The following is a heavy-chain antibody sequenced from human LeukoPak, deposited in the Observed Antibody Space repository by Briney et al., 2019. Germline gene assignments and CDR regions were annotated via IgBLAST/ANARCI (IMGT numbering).Heavy chain of an antibody. CDR1: GFTFSGSA. CDR3: TRGGGREQLVLGDAFDI. J-gene: IGHJ3*02. CDR2: IRSKANSYAT. V-gene: IGHV3-73*01. Sequence: GGSLRLSCAASGFTFSGSALHWVRQASGKGLEWVGRIRSKANSYATTYAASVKGRFTISRDDSKNTTYLQMNSLKTEDTAVYYCTRGGGREQLVLGDAFDIWGQGTMVTVSS. D-gene: IGHD6-13*01.